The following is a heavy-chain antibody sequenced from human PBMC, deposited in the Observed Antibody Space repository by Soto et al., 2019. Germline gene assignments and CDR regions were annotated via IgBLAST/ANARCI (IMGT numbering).Heavy chain of an antibody. Sequence: SETLSLTCTVSGGSVSSGSYYWSWIRQPPGKGLEWIGYIYYSGSTNYNPSLKSRVTISADTSKNQFSLKLSSVTAADTAVYYCARIRITIFGVVNNWFDPWGQGTLVTVSS. CDR3: ARIRITIFGVVNNWFDP. J-gene: IGHJ5*02. CDR1: GGSVSSGSYY. D-gene: IGHD3-3*01. V-gene: IGHV4-61*01. CDR2: IYYSGST.